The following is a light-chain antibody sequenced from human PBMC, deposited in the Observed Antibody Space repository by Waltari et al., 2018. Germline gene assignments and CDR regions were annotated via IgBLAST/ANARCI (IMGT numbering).Light chain of an antibody. CDR3: AAWDDSVNGRVI. V-gene: IGLV1-44*01. CDR1: DSNIGRNT. Sequence: QSQLTQPPSASGTPGQTVTISCSGSDSNIGRNTVNWYQQFPGTATQLLIYGGGHGPSGVPDRFSDSKSGTSASLAITGLQSDDEATYYCAAWDDSVNGRVIFGGGTKLTVL. J-gene: IGLJ2*01. CDR2: GGG.